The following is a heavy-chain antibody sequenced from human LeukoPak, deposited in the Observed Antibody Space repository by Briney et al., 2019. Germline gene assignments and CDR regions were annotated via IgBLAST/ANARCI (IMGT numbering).Heavy chain of an antibody. CDR3: AKAFAILPKGYHY. CDR1: GFTFSSYA. CDR2: ISGSGGST. Sequence: PGGSLRLSCAASGFTFSSYAMSWVRQAPGKGLEWVSAISGSGGSTYYADSVKGRFAISRDNSKNTLYLQMNSLRAEDTAVYYCAKAFAILPKGYHYWGQGTLVTVSS. V-gene: IGHV3-23*01. J-gene: IGHJ4*02. D-gene: IGHD3-9*01.